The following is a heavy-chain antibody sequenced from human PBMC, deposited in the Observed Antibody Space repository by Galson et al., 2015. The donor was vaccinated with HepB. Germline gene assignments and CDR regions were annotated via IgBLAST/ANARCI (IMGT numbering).Heavy chain of an antibody. Sequence: SLRLSCAASGFTFSSFWMSWVRQAPGKGLEWVANIKQDGSEKYYVESVKGRFTISRDNAKNSLYLQMNSLRAVDTAVYYCAREGEPYDFWSGSLAYWGQGTLVTVSS. V-gene: IGHV3-7*03. CDR3: AREGEPYDFWSGSLAY. CDR2: IKQDGSEK. CDR1: GFTFSSFW. D-gene: IGHD3-3*01. J-gene: IGHJ4*02.